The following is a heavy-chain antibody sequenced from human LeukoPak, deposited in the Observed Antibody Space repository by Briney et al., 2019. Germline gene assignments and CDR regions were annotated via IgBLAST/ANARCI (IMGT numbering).Heavy chain of an antibody. J-gene: IGHJ4*02. Sequence: EPGGSLRLSCAASGFTFSSYDMHCVRQAPGKGVEWVVRIWYDGSNKYYADSVKGRFTISRDNSNNTVYLQMNSLRAEDTAVYYWARRRGGIVGDYGGQGSLVTVSS. CDR1: GFTFSSYD. CDR3: ARRRGGIVGDY. V-gene: IGHV3-33*01. D-gene: IGHD2-15*01. CDR2: IWYDGSNK.